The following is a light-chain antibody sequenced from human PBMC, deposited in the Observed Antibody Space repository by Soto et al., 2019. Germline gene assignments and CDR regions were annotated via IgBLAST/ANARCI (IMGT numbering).Light chain of an antibody. CDR2: NNN. CDR3: AVWDDSLDGWV. Sequence: QSVLTQRPSASGTPGQRVTISCSGSSSNIGSHVVYWYQQLAGTAPKLLMYNNNQRPSGVPDRFSGSKSGTSASLAISGLQSEDEADYYCAVWDDSLDGWVFGVGTKLTVL. V-gene: IGLV1-44*01. CDR1: SSNIGSHV. J-gene: IGLJ3*02.